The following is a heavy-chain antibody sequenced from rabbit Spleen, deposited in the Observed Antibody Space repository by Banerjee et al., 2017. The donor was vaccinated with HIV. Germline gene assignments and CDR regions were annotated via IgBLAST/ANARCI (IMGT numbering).Heavy chain of an antibody. CDR3: ARTDAGVGGYGGPNYFNL. Sequence: QEQLVESGGGLVQPEGSLTLTCKASGFSFSDRDVMCWVRQAPGKGLQWIACINAGSSGSTYYASWAKGRFTISKTSSTTVTLQMTSLTAADTATYFCARTDAGVGGYGGPNYFNLWGPGTLVTVS. J-gene: IGHJ4*01. CDR2: INAGSSGST. D-gene: IGHD4-2*01. V-gene: IGHV1S45*01. CDR1: GFSFSDRDV.